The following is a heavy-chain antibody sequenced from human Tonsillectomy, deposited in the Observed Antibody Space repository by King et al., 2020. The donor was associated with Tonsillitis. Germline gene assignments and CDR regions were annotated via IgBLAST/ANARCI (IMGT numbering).Heavy chain of an antibody. CDR2: IYPADSDT. Sequence: QLVQSGAEVKKPGESLTISCKGSGYMFTNSWIGWVRQMPGKGLEWMGIIYPADSDTRYSPSFQGRVTISADKTISTASLQWSSLKASDTTMYYCAGQGDMGSSDGWDYGGQGTLITVPS. CDR1: GYMFTNSW. CDR3: AGQGDMGSSDGWDY. D-gene: IGHD6-19*01. J-gene: IGHJ4*02. V-gene: IGHV5-51*01.